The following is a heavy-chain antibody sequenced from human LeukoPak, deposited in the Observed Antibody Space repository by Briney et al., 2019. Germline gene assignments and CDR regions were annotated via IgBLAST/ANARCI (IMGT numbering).Heavy chain of an antibody. D-gene: IGHD3-22*01. Sequence: ASVKVSCKASGYSFATYYMHWMRQAPGQGLEWMGIINPSGGRTDYAQNFQGRLTMSRDMSTTTVYMELSSLRSEDTAVYYCARAYYDSRGYYPLGYWGQGTLVTVSS. CDR2: INPSGGRT. J-gene: IGHJ4*02. CDR3: ARAYYDSRGYYPLGY. V-gene: IGHV1-46*01. CDR1: GYSFATYY.